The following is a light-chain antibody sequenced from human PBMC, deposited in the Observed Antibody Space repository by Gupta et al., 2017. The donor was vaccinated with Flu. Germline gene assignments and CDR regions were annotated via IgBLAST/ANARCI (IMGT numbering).Light chain of an antibody. J-gene: IGKJ5*01. V-gene: IGKV3-15*01. CDR1: QSVNIN. CDR2: GAA. Sequence: ERATLSCRASQSVNINLAWYQQKPGQAPRLLFYGAATRATGIPARFSGRGSGTEFTLTISSLQSEDVAIYYCQQYDNWPPITFGQGTRLEIK. CDR3: QQYDNWPPIT.